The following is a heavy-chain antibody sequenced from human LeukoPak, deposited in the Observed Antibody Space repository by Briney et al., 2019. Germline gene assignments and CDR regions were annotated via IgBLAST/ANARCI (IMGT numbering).Heavy chain of an antibody. CDR2: ISSDGSST. CDR1: GFTFSSYW. CDR3: ARVGIAVAALDAFDI. J-gene: IGHJ3*02. D-gene: IGHD6-19*01. Sequence: GGSLRLSCAVSGFTFSSYWMHWVRQAPGKGLLWVSRISSDGSSTNYADSVKGRFTISRDNAKNTLYLQMNSLRAEDTAVYYSARVGIAVAALDAFDIWGQGTMVTVSS. V-gene: IGHV3-74*01.